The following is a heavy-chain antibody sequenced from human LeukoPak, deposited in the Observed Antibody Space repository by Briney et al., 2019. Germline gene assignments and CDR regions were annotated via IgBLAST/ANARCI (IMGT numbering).Heavy chain of an antibody. CDR2: IYSGGST. CDR3: ARGRGSTSCYYFDY. D-gene: IGHD2-2*01. J-gene: IGHJ4*02. CDR1: GLTVSSNY. V-gene: IGHV3-53*01. Sequence: PGGSLRLSCAASGLTVSSNYMTWVRQAPGKGLEWVSVIYSGGSTYYAESVKGRFTISRDNSKNTLYLQMNSLRAEDTAVYYCARGRGSTSCYYFDYWGQGTLVTVSS.